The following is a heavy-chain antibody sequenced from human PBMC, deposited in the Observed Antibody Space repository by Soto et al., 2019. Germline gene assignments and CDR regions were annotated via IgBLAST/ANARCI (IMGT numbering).Heavy chain of an antibody. CDR3: ARSIAAARLASDY. CDR2: IYYSGST. Sequence: SETLSLTCTVSGGSISSGGYYWSWIRQHPGKGLEWIGYIYYSGSTYYNPSLKSRVTISVDASKNQFSLKLSSVTAADTAVYYCARSIAAARLASDYWGQGTLVTVSS. CDR1: GGSISSGGYY. D-gene: IGHD6-13*01. V-gene: IGHV4-31*03. J-gene: IGHJ4*02.